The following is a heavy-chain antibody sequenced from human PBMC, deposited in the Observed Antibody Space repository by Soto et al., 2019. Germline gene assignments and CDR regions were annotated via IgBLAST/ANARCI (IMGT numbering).Heavy chain of an antibody. Sequence: PAGSLRLSCAGSGFTFSSYVMSWVRQAPGKGLEWVSAISGSGGSTHYADSVKGRFTISRDNSKNTLYLQMNSLRSEDTAIYYCAMWAGSSSTWYAPFDYWGQGTLVTVSS. D-gene: IGHD6-13*01. CDR3: AMWAGSSSTWYAPFDY. CDR1: GFTFSSYV. V-gene: IGHV3-23*01. CDR2: ISGSGGST. J-gene: IGHJ4*02.